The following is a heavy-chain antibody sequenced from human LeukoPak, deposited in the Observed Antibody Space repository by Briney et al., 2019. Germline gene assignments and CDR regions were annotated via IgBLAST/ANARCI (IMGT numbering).Heavy chain of an antibody. J-gene: IGHJ4*02. D-gene: IGHD4-23*01. CDR3: ARYYGGCFDY. CDR1: GFTFDDYA. V-gene: IGHV3-9*01. Sequence: GGSLRLSCAASGFTFDDYAMHWVRQAPGKGLEWVSGISWNSGSIGYADSVKGRFTISRDNSKNTLYLQMNSLRAEDTAVYYCARYYGGCFDYWGQGTLVTVSS. CDR2: ISWNSGSI.